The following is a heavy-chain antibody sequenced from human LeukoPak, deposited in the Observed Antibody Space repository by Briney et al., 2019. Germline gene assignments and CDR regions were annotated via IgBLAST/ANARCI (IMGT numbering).Heavy chain of an antibody. CDR1: GFTFSSYE. D-gene: IGHD6-13*01. Sequence: GGPLRLSCAASGFTFSSYEMNWVRQAPGKGLEWVSYISSSGSTIYYANSVKGRFTISRDNAKNSLYLQMNSLRAEDTAVYYCARISPPYGSSWNAFDIWGQGTMVTVSS. CDR2: ISSSGSTI. J-gene: IGHJ3*02. V-gene: IGHV3-48*03. CDR3: ARISPPYGSSWNAFDI.